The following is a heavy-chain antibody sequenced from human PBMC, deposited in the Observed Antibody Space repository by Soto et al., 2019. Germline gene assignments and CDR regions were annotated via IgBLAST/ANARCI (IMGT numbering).Heavy chain of an antibody. CDR3: ARGRDGGAAN. CDR1: GGSFSGYY. Sequence: QVQLQQWGAGLLKPSETLSLTCAVYGGSFSGYYWSWIRQPPGKGLEWIGEINPSGSTNYTPSLKSRVTMSGDTPKIQFPLKLTSVTAADTAVYYCARGRDGGAANWGQGTLVTVSS. D-gene: IGHD4-17*01. J-gene: IGHJ4*02. V-gene: IGHV4-34*01. CDR2: INPSGST.